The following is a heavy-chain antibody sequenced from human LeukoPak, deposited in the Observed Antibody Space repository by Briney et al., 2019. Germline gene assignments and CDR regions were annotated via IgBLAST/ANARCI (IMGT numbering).Heavy chain of an antibody. J-gene: IGHJ4*02. CDR3: ARRKAIRPRDYYFDY. CDR1: GYTFTGYY. V-gene: IGHV1-2*04. D-gene: IGHD6-6*01. Sequence: ASVKVSCKASGYTFTGYYMHWVRQAPGQGLEWMGWINPNSGGTNYAQKFQGWVTMTRDTSISTAYMELSRLRSDDTAVYYCARRKAIRPRDYYFDYWGQGTLVTVSS. CDR2: INPNSGGT.